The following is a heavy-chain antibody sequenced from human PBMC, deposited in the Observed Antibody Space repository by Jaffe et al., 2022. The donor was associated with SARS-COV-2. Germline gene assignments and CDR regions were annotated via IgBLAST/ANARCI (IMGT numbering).Heavy chain of an antibody. Sequence: EVQLLESGGGLVQPGGSLRLSCAASGFTFSSYAMSWVRQAPGKGLEWVSAISGSGGSTYYADSVKGRFTISRDNSKNTLYLQMNSLRAEDTAVYYCATRPIVVVPAAMRPTRYGMDVWGQGTTVTVSS. CDR2: ISGSGGST. CDR1: GFTFSSYA. D-gene: IGHD2-2*01. V-gene: IGHV3-23*01. J-gene: IGHJ6*02. CDR3: ATRPIVVVPAAMRPTRYGMDV.